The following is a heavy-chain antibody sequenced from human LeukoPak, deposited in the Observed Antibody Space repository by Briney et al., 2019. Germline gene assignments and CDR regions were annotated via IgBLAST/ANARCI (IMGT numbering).Heavy chain of an antibody. D-gene: IGHD6-19*01. CDR1: GGSITSRLYY. CDR3: ARHEEGSDSSGWLYDAFDI. Sequence: SETLSLTSTVSGGSITSRLYYWVWIRQPPGRGLEWIGSVFYSGAYYNASLKSRVTVSVATSKNQFSLKLSSVTAADTAVYYCARHEEGSDSSGWLYDAFDIWGQGTMVTVSS. J-gene: IGHJ3*02. CDR2: VFYSGA. V-gene: IGHV4-39*01.